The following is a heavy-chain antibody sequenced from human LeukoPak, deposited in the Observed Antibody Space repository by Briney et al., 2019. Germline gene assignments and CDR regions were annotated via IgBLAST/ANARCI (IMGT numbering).Heavy chain of an antibody. CDR3: ATDGPGIQLWFDS. J-gene: IGHJ5*01. CDR1: GFSVSSTY. D-gene: IGHD5-18*01. CDR2: IYIGGNT. V-gene: IGHV3-53*01. Sequence: PGGFLRLSCAASGFSVSSTYMSWVRQAPGKGLEWVSDIYIGGNTYYAASVKGRFTISRDSSKNTLFLQMNSLRAEDTAVYFCATDGPGIQLWFDSWGQGTLVTVSS.